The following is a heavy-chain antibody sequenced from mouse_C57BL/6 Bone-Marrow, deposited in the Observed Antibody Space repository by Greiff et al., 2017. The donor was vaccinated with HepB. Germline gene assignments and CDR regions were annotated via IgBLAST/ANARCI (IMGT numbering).Heavy chain of an antibody. Sequence: QVQLKQPGAELVKPGASVKLSCKASGYTFTSYWMHWVKQRPGQGLEWIGMIHPNSGSTNYNEKFKSKATLTVDKSSSTAYMQLSSLTSEDSAVYYCARPLHYYGSSYVAMDYWGQGTSVTVSS. J-gene: IGHJ4*01. V-gene: IGHV1-64*01. CDR1: GYTFTSYW. CDR3: ARPLHYYGSSYVAMDY. CDR2: IHPNSGST. D-gene: IGHD1-1*01.